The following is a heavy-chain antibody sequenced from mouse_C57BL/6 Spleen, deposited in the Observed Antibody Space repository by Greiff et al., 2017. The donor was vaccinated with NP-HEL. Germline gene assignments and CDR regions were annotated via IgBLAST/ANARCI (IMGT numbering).Heavy chain of an antibody. Sequence: VHVKQSGPELVKPGASVKMSCKASGYTFTDYNMHWVKQSHGKSLEWIGYINPNNGGTSYNQKFKGKATLTVNKSSSTAYMELRSLTSEDSAVYYCARWLRRGLDYWGQGTTLTVSS. J-gene: IGHJ2*01. V-gene: IGHV1-22*01. CDR1: GYTFTDYN. CDR2: INPNNGGT. D-gene: IGHD2-2*01. CDR3: ARWLRRGLDY.